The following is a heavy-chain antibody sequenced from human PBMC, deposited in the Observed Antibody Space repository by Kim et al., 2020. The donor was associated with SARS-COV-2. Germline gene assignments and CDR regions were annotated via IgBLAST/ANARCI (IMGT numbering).Heavy chain of an antibody. V-gene: IGHV1-18*04. D-gene: IGHD3-10*01. CDR1: GYTFTSYG. J-gene: IGHJ6*02. CDR2: ISAYNGNT. CDR3: ARRFELLWFGVGHYYYYGMDV. Sequence: ASVKVSCKASGYTFTSYGISWVRQAPGQGLEWMGWISAYNGNTNYAQKLQGRVTMTTDTSTSTAYMELRSLRSDDTAVYYCARRFELLWFGVGHYYYYGMDVWGQGTTVTVSS.